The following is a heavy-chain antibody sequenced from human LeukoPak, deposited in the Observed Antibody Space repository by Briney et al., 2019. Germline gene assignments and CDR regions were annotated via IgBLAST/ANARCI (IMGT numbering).Heavy chain of an antibody. Sequence: GASVKVSCKASGYTFTSYGISWVRQAPGQGLEWMGWISAYNGNTNYAQKLQGRVTMTTDTSTSTAYMELRSLRSDDTAVYYCAREDSGSYQCYYYGMDVWGQGTTVTVSS. CDR2: ISAYNGNT. D-gene: IGHD1-26*01. J-gene: IGHJ6*02. CDR3: AREDSGSYQCYYYGMDV. V-gene: IGHV1-18*01. CDR1: GYTFTSYG.